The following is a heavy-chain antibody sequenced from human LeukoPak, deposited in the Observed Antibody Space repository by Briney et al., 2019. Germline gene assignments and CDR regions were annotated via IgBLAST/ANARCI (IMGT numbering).Heavy chain of an antibody. Sequence: ASVKVSCKASGYTFTSYGISWVRQAPGQGLEWMGWISAYNGNTNYAQKLQGRVTMTTDTSTSTAYMELRSLRSDDTAVYYRARGGYCSGGSCYGPTAHWGQGTLVTVSS. CDR1: GYTFTSYG. D-gene: IGHD2-15*01. J-gene: IGHJ4*02. V-gene: IGHV1-18*01. CDR3: ARGGYCSGGSCYGPTAH. CDR2: ISAYNGNT.